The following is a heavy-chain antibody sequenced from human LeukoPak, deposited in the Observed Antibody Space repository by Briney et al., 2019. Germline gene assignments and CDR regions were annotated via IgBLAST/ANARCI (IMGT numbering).Heavy chain of an antibody. CDR1: GYTFTSYY. V-gene: IGHV1-46*01. J-gene: IGHJ4*02. CDR3: ARDQGGEMVAYYFDY. D-gene: IGHD5-24*01. CDR2: INPSGGST. Sequence: ASVKVSCKASGYTFTSYYMHWVRQAPGQGLEWMGLINPSGGSTSYAQKFQGRDTMTRDTSTSTVYMELSSLRSEDTAVYYCARDQGGEMVAYYFDYWGQGALVTVSS.